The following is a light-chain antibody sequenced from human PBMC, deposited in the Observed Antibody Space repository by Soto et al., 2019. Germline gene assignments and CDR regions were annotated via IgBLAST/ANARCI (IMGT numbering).Light chain of an antibody. Sequence: EIVMTQSPATLSLSPGERATLSSRASQSVSRYLAWYQQKPGQAPRILIYDASNRATGIPARFSGSGSGTDFTLTISRLGAEDFAVYYCQQRTNSQITFGPGTKVDIK. CDR1: QSVSRY. CDR2: DAS. CDR3: QQRTNSQIT. V-gene: IGKV3-11*01. J-gene: IGKJ3*01.